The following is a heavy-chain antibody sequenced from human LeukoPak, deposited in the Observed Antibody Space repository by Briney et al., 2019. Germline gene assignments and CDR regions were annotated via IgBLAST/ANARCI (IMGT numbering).Heavy chain of an antibody. Sequence: SETLSLTCTVSGGSISSGSYYWSWIRQPAGKGLEWIGRIYTSGSTNYNPSLKSRVTISVDTSKNQFSLKLSSVTAADTAVYYCARSTRMGYYGSGSFFDYWGQGSLVTVSS. CDR2: IYTSGST. V-gene: IGHV4-61*02. CDR1: GGSISSGSYY. J-gene: IGHJ4*02. CDR3: ARSTRMGYYGSGSFFDY. D-gene: IGHD3-10*01.